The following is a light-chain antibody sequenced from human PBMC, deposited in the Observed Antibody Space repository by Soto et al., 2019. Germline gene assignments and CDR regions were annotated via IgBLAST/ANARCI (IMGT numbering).Light chain of an antibody. CDR2: GVT. V-gene: IGLV2-14*01. J-gene: IGLJ1*01. Sequence: QSVLTQPASVSGSPGQSITISCTGSNSDIGGYNSVSWYQQHPGKAPKLLIFGVTNRPSGVSDRFSGSKSGNTASLTISALQAEDEADYYCSSYTSSNTLEVFGIGTKLTVL. CDR1: NSDIGGYNS. CDR3: SSYTSSNTLEV.